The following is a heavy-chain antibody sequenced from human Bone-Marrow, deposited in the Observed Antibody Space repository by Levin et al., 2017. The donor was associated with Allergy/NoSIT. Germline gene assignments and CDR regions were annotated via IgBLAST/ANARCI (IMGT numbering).Heavy chain of an antibody. D-gene: IGHD3-22*01. CDR3: VRGRGGPYIAVVIIDAFDI. J-gene: IGHJ3*02. Sequence: GESLKISCKASKYTFTSYDINWVRQATGQGLEWMGWMNPNSGNTGYAQKFQGRVTMTRNTSISTAYMELSSLRSEYTAVYFCVRGRGGPYIAVVIIDAFDIWGQGTMVTVSS. CDR1: KYTFTSYD. V-gene: IGHV1-8*01. CDR2: MNPNSGNT.